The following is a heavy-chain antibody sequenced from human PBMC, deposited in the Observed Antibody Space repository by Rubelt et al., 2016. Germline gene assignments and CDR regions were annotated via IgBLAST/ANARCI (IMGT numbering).Heavy chain of an antibody. Sequence: EVQLVESGGGVVRPGGSLRLSCSASGFTFDDYGMSWVRQAPGTGLEWVSGINWNGGSTYYAHSVKGRFTFSRDNSKGRVYLQMNSLGADDTAAYYCARDHRVWAGACDIWGQGTLVTVSS. J-gene: IGHJ3*02. CDR3: ARDHRVWAGACDI. CDR2: INWNGGST. V-gene: IGHV3-20*04. CDR1: GFTFDDYG. D-gene: IGHD1-14*01.